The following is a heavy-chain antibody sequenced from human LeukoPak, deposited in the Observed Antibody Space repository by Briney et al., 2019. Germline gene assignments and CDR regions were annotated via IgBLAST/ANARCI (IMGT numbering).Heavy chain of an antibody. CDR2: ISGSGDSP. J-gene: IGHJ4*02. CDR3: AKGPHRDY. V-gene: IGHV3-23*01. CDR1: GFTFSSYA. Sequence: SGGSLRLSCAASGFTFSSYAMSWVRQAPGKGLEWVSAISGSGDSPYYADSVKGRFTISRDNSKNTLYLQMHSLRVEDTAVYYCAKGPHRDYWGQGTLLTVSS.